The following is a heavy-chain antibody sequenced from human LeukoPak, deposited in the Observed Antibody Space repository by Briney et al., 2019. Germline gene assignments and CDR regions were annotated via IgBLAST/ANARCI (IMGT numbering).Heavy chain of an antibody. Sequence: ASVKVSCKASGYTFSSYNMHWVRQAPGQGLEWMGKINPSDGGTTYAQKFQGRVTMTRDTSTSTVDMELSSLRSEDTAVYYCSSYRLAYWGQGTLVTVSS. V-gene: IGHV1-46*01. CDR3: SSYRLAY. CDR1: GYTFSSYN. CDR2: INPSDGGT. J-gene: IGHJ4*02.